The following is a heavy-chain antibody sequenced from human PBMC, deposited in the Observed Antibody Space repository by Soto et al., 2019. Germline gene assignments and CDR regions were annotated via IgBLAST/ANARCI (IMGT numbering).Heavy chain of an antibody. Sequence: ASVKVSCKTSGDTFTKFGLSWVRQAPGQGIEGMGWMATYNSNKNYAQKFQGRLTLTTDTSTSTGYMELKSLEYDDTAVYYCARVLRGVLNWFDPWGQGTLVTVSS. CDR1: GDTFTKFG. CDR2: MATYNSNK. V-gene: IGHV1-18*01. D-gene: IGHD3-10*01. J-gene: IGHJ5*02. CDR3: ARVLRGVLNWFDP.